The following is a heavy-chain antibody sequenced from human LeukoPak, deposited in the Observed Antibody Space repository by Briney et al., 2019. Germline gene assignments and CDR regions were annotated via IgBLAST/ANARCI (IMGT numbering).Heavy chain of an antibody. D-gene: IGHD2-21*01. CDR3: AKAIARHRDLDAFDI. Sequence: GGSLRLSCVASGFAFSTSGMSWFRQAPGRGPEWVSGTSEAGGARYYADSVRGRFTISKDNSKNTLFLQMDNLRAEDTALYYCAKAIARHRDLDAFDIWGQGTLVSVSS. V-gene: IGHV3-23*01. J-gene: IGHJ3*02. CDR2: TSEAGGAR. CDR1: GFAFSTSG.